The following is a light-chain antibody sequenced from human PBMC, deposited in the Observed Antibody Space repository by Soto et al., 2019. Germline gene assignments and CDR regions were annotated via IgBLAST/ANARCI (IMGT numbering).Light chain of an antibody. V-gene: IGKV3-15*01. CDR3: QQYNNWPPWT. Sequence: EIVRTQSQATLSVAPGERATLSCRASQSVSSNVAWYQQKPGQAPRLLIYGASTRATGIPSRLSGGGSGTELTLNISILQSEDFAVYYCQQYNNWPPWTVGQGPKVEIK. CDR1: QSVSSN. CDR2: GAS. J-gene: IGKJ1*01.